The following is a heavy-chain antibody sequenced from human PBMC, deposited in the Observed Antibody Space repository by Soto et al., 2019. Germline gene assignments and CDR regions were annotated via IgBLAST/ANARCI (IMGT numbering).Heavy chain of an antibody. V-gene: IGHV1-2*04. CDR1: GYTFTGYY. CDR3: ARVGHDYRMFDP. CDR2: INPNSGGT. D-gene: IGHD4-4*01. J-gene: IGHJ5*02. Sequence: ASVKVSCKASGYTFTGYYMHWVRQAPGQGLEWMGWINPNSGGTNYAQKFQGWGTMTRDTSISTAYMELSRLRSDDTAVYYCARVGHDYRMFDPWGQGTLVTVSS.